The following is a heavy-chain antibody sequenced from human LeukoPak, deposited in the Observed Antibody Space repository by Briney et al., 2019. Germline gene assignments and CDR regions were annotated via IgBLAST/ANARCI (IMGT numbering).Heavy chain of an antibody. V-gene: IGHV1-18*01. J-gene: IGHJ6*03. CDR1: GYTFTSYG. D-gene: IGHD2-2*01. CDR3: ARDPGRDQTLPVPGTLVLRDYYYYYMDV. Sequence: ASVKVSCKASGYTFTSYGISWVRQAPGQGLEWMGWISAYNGNTNYAQKLQGRVTMTTDTSTSTAYMELRSLRSDDTAVYYCARDPGRDQTLPVPGTLVLRDYYYYYMDVWGKGTTVTVSS. CDR2: ISAYNGNT.